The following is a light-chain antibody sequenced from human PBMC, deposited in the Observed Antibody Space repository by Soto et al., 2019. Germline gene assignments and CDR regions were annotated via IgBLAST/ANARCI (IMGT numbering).Light chain of an antibody. J-gene: IGLJ7*01. CDR1: SSNIGAGHD. CDR3: QSFDSSLSGGV. Sequence: QSVLTQTPSGAGAPGQRITISCTGSSSNIGAGHDVHWYQKRPGTAPRLLIYGNTNRPSGVPDRCAASQSGTSASLAITGLQAEDEADFYCQSFDSSLSGGVFGGGTQLTVL. CDR2: GNT. V-gene: IGLV1-40*01.